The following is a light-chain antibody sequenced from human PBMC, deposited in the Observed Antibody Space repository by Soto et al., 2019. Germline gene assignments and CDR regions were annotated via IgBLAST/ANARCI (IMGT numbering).Light chain of an antibody. Sequence: AIQMTQSPSSLSASVGDRVTITCRASQAIRTDLGWYQQRPGKAPKLLIYGTSNLQSGVPSRFSGSGSGTDFTLTINSLQPEDFATYYCLQDYNYPRTFGQGTKVDFK. CDR1: QAIRTD. J-gene: IGKJ1*01. CDR2: GTS. CDR3: LQDYNYPRT. V-gene: IGKV1-6*01.